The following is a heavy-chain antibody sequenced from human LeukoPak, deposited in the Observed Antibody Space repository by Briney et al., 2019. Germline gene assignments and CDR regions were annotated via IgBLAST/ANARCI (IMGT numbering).Heavy chain of an antibody. CDR3: AKDSSRGYSSGWYEIVANWFDP. J-gene: IGHJ5*02. Sequence: GGSLRLSCAASGFTFSSYGMHWVRQAPGKGLEWVAVISYDGSNKYYADSVKGRFTISRDNSKNTLYLQMNSLRAEDTAVYYCAKDSSRGYSSGWYEIVANWFDPWGQGTLVTVSS. CDR2: ISYDGSNK. V-gene: IGHV3-30*18. D-gene: IGHD6-19*01. CDR1: GFTFSSYG.